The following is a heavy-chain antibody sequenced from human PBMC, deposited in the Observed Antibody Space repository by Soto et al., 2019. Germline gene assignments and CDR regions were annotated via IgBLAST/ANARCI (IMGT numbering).Heavy chain of an antibody. D-gene: IGHD6-13*01. CDR2: ISYDGSNK. J-gene: IGHJ6*02. V-gene: IGHV3-30*18. CDR1: GFTFSSYG. Sequence: QVQLVESGGGVVQPGRSLRLSCAASGFTFSSYGMHWVRQAPGKGLEWVAVISYDGSNKYYADSVKGRFTISRDNSKNTLYLQMNSLRAEDTAVYYCAKDRVAAAGTGPDDYYYGMDVWGQGTTVTVSS. CDR3: AKDRVAAAGTGPDDYYYGMDV.